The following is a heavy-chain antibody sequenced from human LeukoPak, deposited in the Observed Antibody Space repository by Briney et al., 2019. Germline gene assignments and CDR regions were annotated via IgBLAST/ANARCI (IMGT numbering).Heavy chain of an antibody. CDR1: GYTFTSYG. J-gene: IGHJ3*02. Sequence: ASVKVSCKASGYTFTSYGISWVRQAPGQGLEWMGWISAYNGNTNYAQKLQGRVTMTTDTSTSTAYMELSSLRSEDTAVYYCARDRCSGGSCYSQYQSPDDAFDIWGQGTMVTVSS. CDR3: ARDRCSGGSCYSQYQSPDDAFDI. V-gene: IGHV1-18*01. CDR2: ISAYNGNT. D-gene: IGHD2-15*01.